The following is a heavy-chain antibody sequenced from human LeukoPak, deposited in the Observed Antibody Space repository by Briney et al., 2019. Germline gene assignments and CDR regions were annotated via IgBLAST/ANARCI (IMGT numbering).Heavy chain of an antibody. D-gene: IGHD3-3*01. J-gene: IGHJ4*02. CDR2: ISYDGSNK. CDR3: ARGVFLEWLLFFY. CDR1: GFTFSSYG. V-gene: IGHV3-30*03. Sequence: GRSLRLSCAASGFTFSSYGMHWVRQAPGKGLEWVAVISYDGSNKYYADSVKGRFTISRDNAKNSLYLQMNSLRAEDTAVYYCARGVFLEWLLFFYWGQGTLVTVSS.